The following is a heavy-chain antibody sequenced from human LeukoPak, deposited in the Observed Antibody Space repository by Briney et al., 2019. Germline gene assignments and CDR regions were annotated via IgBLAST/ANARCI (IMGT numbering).Heavy chain of an antibody. V-gene: IGHV4-59*01. D-gene: IGHD3-22*01. CDR2: IYYSGST. Sequence: SETLSLTCTVSGGSISSYYWNWIRQPPGKGLEWIGYIYYSGSTTYNPSLKSRVTISADTSKNQFSLKLSSVTAADTAVYYCARASDSSGYFQAFDIWGQGTMVTVSS. J-gene: IGHJ3*02. CDR3: ARASDSSGYFQAFDI. CDR1: GGSISSYY.